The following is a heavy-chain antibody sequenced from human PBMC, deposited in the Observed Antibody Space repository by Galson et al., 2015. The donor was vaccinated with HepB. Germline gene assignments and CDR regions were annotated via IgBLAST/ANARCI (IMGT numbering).Heavy chain of an antibody. CDR2: IIPIFGTA. CDR3: ARRHIVVVPAAIAEYYYYYGMDV. J-gene: IGHJ6*02. CDR1: GGTFSSYA. Sequence: SVKVSCKASGGTFSSYAISWVRQAPGQGLEWMGGIIPIFGTANYAQKFQGRVTITADKSTSTAYMELSSLRSEDTAVYYCARRHIVVVPAAIAEYYYYYGMDVWGQGTTVTVSS. D-gene: IGHD2-2*01. V-gene: IGHV1-69*06.